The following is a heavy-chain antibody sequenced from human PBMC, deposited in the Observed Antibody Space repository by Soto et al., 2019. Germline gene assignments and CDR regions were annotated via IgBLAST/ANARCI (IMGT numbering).Heavy chain of an antibody. V-gene: IGHV3-20*04. CDR3: ARVGSNMTTVTYTGYMDV. Sequence: EVQLVESGGGVVRPGGSLRLSCAASGFTFDDYGMSWVRQAPGKGLEWVSGINWNGGSTGYADSVKGRFTISRDNAENSLYLQMNSLTVEDTALYFCARVGSNMTTVTYTGYMDVWGKGTTVTVSS. J-gene: IGHJ6*03. D-gene: IGHD4-17*01. CDR1: GFTFDDYG. CDR2: INWNGGST.